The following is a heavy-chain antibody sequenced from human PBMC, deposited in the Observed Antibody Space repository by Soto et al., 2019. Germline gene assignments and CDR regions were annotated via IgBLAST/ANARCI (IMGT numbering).Heavy chain of an antibody. V-gene: IGHV3-30*04. J-gene: IGHJ4*02. CDR3: ARDSWGFDC. Sequence: QVELVESGGGLVQPGTSLRLSCAASGFIFRNYAMHWVRQAPGKGLEWVADISYDERNIHYPDSVKGRFTISRDNSKNTLCLQMNNLRPEDTAVYYCARDSWGFDCWGQGTLVTVSS. D-gene: IGHD2-15*01. CDR1: GFIFRNYA. CDR2: ISYDERNI.